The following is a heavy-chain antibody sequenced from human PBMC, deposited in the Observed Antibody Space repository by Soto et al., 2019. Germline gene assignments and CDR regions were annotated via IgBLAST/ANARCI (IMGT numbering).Heavy chain of an antibody. D-gene: IGHD1-1*01. CDR3: AKHPYNPLVTPFWYFDL. J-gene: IGHJ2*01. V-gene: IGHV4-39*01. CDR1: GDSIGKSKYY. Sequence: QLQLQESGPGRVKPSETLSLTCTVSGDSIGKSKYYWGWVRQAPGKGLEWIGSVFYNGNTYYKPSLASRVFMSVDTSKNQFSLRLTSVTASDSGVYFCAKHPYNPLVTPFWYFDLWGRGTQVTVSS. CDR2: VFYNGNT.